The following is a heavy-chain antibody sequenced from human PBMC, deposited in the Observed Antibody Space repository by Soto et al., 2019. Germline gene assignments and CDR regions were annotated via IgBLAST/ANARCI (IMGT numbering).Heavy chain of an antibody. CDR2: VYPGDPDI. Sequence: GEALKISCEASGYFFTHFWIGWVRQMPGKGLEWMGYVYPGDPDIRYSPSFRGQVTISADKSISTAYLQWSSPRASDRCISYSARDGACISCSCSVDLWGQGTLVTVSS. CDR1: GYFFTHFW. CDR3: ARDGACISCSCSVDL. J-gene: IGHJ4*02. D-gene: IGHD2-15*01. V-gene: IGHV5-51*01.